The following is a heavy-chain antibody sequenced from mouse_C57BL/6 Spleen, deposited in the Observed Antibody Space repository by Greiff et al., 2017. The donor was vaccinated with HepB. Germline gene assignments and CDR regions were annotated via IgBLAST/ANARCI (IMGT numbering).Heavy chain of an antibody. CDR1: GYTFTSYW. D-gene: IGHD1-1*01. Sequence: QVQLQQPGAELVKPGASVKMSCKASGYTFTSYWITWVKQRPGQGLEWIGDIYPGSGSTNYNEKFKSKATLTVDTSSSTAYMQLSSLTSEDSAVYYCARLPAAVVATPYYCAMDYWGQGTSVTVSS. CDR3: ARLPAAVVATPYYCAMDY. V-gene: IGHV1-55*01. CDR2: IYPGSGST. J-gene: IGHJ4*01.